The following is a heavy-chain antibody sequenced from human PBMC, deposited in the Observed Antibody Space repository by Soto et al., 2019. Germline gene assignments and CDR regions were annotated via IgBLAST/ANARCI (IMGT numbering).Heavy chain of an antibody. J-gene: IGHJ4*02. CDR2: IYHSGST. CDR3: ARDRDDYGDKSLGY. D-gene: IGHD4-17*01. CDR1: GGSISSSNW. Sequence: QVQLQESGPGLVKPSGTLSLTCAVSGGSISSSNWWSWVRQPPGKGLEWIGEIYHSGSTNYNPSPKSRVTISVDKSKTQFSLKLSSVTAADTAVYYCARDRDDYGDKSLGYWGQGTLVTVSS. V-gene: IGHV4-4*02.